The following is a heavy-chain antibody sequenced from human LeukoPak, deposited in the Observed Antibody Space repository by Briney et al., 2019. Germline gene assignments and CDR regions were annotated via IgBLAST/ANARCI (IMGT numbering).Heavy chain of an antibody. J-gene: IGHJ4*02. CDR1: GFTFSSYG. CDR3: ARITYCGGDCYAPIAPDFDY. Sequence: GGSLRLSCAASGFTFSSYGMSWVRQAPGKGLEWVANIKKGGGEKYYVDSVKGRFTISRDNAKNSLYLQMNSLRAEDTAVYYCARITYCGGDCYAPIAPDFDYWGQGTLVTVSS. V-gene: IGHV3-7*01. CDR2: IKKGGGEK. D-gene: IGHD2-21*02.